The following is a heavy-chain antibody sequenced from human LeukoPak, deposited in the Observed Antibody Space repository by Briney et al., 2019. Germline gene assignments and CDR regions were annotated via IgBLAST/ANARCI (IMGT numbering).Heavy chain of an antibody. CDR1: GFTFSSYA. V-gene: IGHV3-23*01. CDR2: ISSGGGTT. Sequence: GGSLRLSCAASGFTFSSYAMTWVRQAPGKGLEWVSSISSGGGTTYYADSVKGRFTISRDNSKNTLYLQMNSLRAEDTAVYYCARDPGGSWDYWGQGALVTVSS. J-gene: IGHJ4*02. CDR3: ARDPGGSWDY. D-gene: IGHD2-8*02.